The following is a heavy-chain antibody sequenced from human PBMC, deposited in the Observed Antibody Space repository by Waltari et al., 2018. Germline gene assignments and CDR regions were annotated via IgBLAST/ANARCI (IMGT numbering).Heavy chain of an antibody. CDR2: TSYDGKNK. J-gene: IGHJ4*02. CDR3: AKERHSDNSGYYFWRDLDS. V-gene: IGHV3-30*18. D-gene: IGHD3-22*01. CDR1: GLRFRAFG. Sequence: QVQLVESGGGVIEPGRSLRLSWAVSGLRFRAFGMHWVLPAPGKGLEWLAVTSYDGKNKYYADSVKGRFTISRDNSNNTLYLQMNSLRTEDTAVYFCAKERHSDNSGYYFWRDLDSWGQGTLVTVSS.